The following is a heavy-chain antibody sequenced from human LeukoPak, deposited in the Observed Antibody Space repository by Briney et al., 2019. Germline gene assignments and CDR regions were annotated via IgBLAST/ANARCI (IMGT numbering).Heavy chain of an antibody. D-gene: IGHD3-10*02. CDR3: AELGITMIGGV. CDR1: GFTFSSYE. J-gene: IGHJ6*04. Sequence: GGSLRLSCAASGFTFSSYEMNWVRQAPGKGLEWVSYISSSGSTIYYADSVKGRFTVSRDNAKSSLYLQMNSLRAEDTAVYYCAELGITMIGGVWGKGTTVTISS. V-gene: IGHV3-48*03. CDR2: ISSSGSTI.